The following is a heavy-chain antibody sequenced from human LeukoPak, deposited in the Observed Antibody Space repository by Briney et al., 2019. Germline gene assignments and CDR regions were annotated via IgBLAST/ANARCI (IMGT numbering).Heavy chain of an antibody. CDR3: ARGCGGDCYSADY. CDR1: GFTFSSYA. J-gene: IGHJ4*02. V-gene: IGHV3-23*01. Sequence: GGSLRLSCAASGFTFSSYAMSWVRQAPGKGLEWVSAISGSGGSTYYADSVKGRFTISRDNSKNTLYLQVNSLRAEDPAGYYCARGCGGDCYSADYWGQGTLVTVSS. CDR2: ISGSGGST. D-gene: IGHD2-21*01.